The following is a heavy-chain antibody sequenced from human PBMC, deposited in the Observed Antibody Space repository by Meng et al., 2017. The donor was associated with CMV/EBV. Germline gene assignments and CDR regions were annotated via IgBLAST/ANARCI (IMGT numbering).Heavy chain of an antibody. CDR3: ARGGLYYYDSSGHFDY. CDR2: IYTSGST. Sequence: QGQLQESGPGLVKPSETLSLTGTVSGGSISSYYWSWIRQPAGKGLEWIGRIYTSGSTNYNPSLKSRVTMSVDTSKNQFSLKLSSVTAADTAVYYCARGGLYYYDSSGHFDYWGQGTLVTVSS. V-gene: IGHV4-4*07. D-gene: IGHD3-22*01. CDR1: GGSISSYY. J-gene: IGHJ4*02.